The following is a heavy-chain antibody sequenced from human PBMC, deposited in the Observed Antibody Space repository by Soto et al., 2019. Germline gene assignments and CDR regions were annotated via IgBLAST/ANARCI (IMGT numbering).Heavy chain of an antibody. J-gene: IGHJ6*02. Sequence: EVQLLESGGGLVQPGGSLRLSCADSGFTFSNYAMTWVRQAPGKGLESVSSLSGSGGRTYYAESVKGRFPISRDNSRDTLYLQMNSLRAEDTAVYYCAKGAVCSITNCYTYSYYTMDVRGQGTTVIVSS. CDR3: AKGAVCSITNCYTYSYYTMDV. D-gene: IGHD2-2*02. CDR1: GFTFSNYA. V-gene: IGHV3-23*01. CDR2: LSGSGGRT.